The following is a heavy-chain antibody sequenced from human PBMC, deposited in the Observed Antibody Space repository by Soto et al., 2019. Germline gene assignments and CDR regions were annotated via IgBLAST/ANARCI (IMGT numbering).Heavy chain of an antibody. V-gene: IGHV4-39*01. CDR3: ARRRYSYGHHYLDQ. CDR1: GTSISSGGTF. CDR2: MYYDGST. J-gene: IGHJ4*01. Sequence: SETLSLTCTVSGTSISSGGTFWGWIRQSPGKGLEWMGNMYYDGSTNYNPSLKSRVSMSVDTSKNEISLTLTALTAADTAVYYCARRRYSYGHHYLDQWGHGTLVTVSS. D-gene: IGHD5-18*01.